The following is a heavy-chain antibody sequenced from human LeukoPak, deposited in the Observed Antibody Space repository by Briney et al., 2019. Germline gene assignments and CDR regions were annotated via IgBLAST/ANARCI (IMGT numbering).Heavy chain of an antibody. D-gene: IGHD1-14*01. CDR3: ATETNGRHYDY. CDR1: GLTFSTSG. CDR2: IGPTGSDR. J-gene: IGHJ4*02. Sequence: TGGSLRLSCAASGLTFSTSGFNWVRQAPGKGLEWVASIGPTGSDRYHADSIKGRLTISRDKANNFLYLQMNSLRAKDTAVYYCATETNGRHYDYWGQGTLLTVSS. V-gene: IGHV3-21*06.